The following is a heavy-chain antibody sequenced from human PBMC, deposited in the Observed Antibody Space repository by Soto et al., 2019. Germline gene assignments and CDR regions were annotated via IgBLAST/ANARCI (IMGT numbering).Heavy chain of an antibody. V-gene: IGHV3-21*01. Sequence: PGGSLRLSCAASGFTFSSYSMNWVRQAPGKGLEWVSSISSSSSYIYYADSVKGRFTISRDNAKNSLYLQMNSLRAEDTAVYYCARAAGTTARRNWFDPWGQGTLVTVSS. CDR1: GFTFSSYS. J-gene: IGHJ5*02. CDR2: ISSSSSYI. CDR3: ARAAGTTARRNWFDP. D-gene: IGHD1-1*01.